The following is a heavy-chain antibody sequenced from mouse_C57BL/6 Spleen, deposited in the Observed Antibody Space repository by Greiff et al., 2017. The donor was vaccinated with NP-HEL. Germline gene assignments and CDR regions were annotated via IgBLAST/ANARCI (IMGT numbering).Heavy chain of an antibody. Sequence: QVQLQQPGTELVKPGASVKLSCKASGYTFTSYWMHWVKQRPGQGLEWIGNINPSNGGTNYNEKFKSQATLTVDKSSSTAYMQLSSLTSEDSAVYYWARVTTVVEGWYFDVWGTGTTVTVSS. D-gene: IGHD1-1*01. V-gene: IGHV1-53*01. CDR3: ARVTTVVEGWYFDV. J-gene: IGHJ1*03. CDR2: INPSNGGT. CDR1: GYTFTSYW.